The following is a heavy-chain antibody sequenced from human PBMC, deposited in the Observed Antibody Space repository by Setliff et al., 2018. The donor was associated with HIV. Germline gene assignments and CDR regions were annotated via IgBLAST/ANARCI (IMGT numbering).Heavy chain of an antibody. Sequence: GESLTISCHLSGYSFVDFWIGWVRQMPGKGLEWVGFIYPGDSDSRYSPSFRGQVTISADKSTTTAYLDWASLKALDTAMYYCVRYIGAAAGYIDHWGQGTLVTVSS. CDR1: GYSFVDFW. V-gene: IGHV5-51*01. D-gene: IGHD6-25*01. CDR3: VRYIGAAAGYIDH. J-gene: IGHJ4*02. CDR2: IYPGDSDS.